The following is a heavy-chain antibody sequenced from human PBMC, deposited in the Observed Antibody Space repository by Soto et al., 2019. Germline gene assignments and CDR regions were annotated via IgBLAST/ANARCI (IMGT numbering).Heavy chain of an antibody. D-gene: IGHD6-13*01. CDR2: ISYDGSNK. CDR3: AKIAAADLNCYYYGRDA. V-gene: IGHV3-30*18. Sequence: GGSLRLSCAASGFTFSSYGMHWVRQAPGKGLEWVAVISYDGSNKYYADSAKGRFTISRDNSKNTLYLQMNSLRAEDTAVYYCAKIAAADLNCYYYGRDAWGRETTLTV. CDR1: GFTFSSYG. J-gene: IGHJ6*04.